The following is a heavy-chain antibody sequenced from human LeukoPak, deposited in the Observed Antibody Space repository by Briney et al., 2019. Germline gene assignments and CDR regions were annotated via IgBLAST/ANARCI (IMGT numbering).Heavy chain of an antibody. V-gene: IGHV3-43*02. J-gene: IGHJ6*02. CDR1: GFMFHDYA. Sequence: GGSLRLSCAAPGFMFHDYAIHWVRQAPGKGLEWVSLISGDGGSTFYADSVKGRFTISRDSSQNTLYLQMNSLRAEDTAVYYCAKDRGSSSAAYGMDVWGQGTTVTVSS. CDR2: ISGDGGST. CDR3: AKDRGSSSAAYGMDV. D-gene: IGHD6-13*01.